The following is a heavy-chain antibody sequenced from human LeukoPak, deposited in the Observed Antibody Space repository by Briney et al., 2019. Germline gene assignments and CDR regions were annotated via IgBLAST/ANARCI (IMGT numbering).Heavy chain of an antibody. D-gene: IGHD3-10*01. CDR1: GFTFSSYG. CDR2: ISYDGSNK. CDR3: ARDPRGSGSYGGTFDY. V-gene: IGHV3-30*03. J-gene: IGHJ4*02. Sequence: PGGSLRPSCAASGFTFSSYGMHWVRQAPGKGLEWVAVISYDGSNKYYADSVKGRFTISRDNSKNTLYLQMNSLRAEDTAVYYCARDPRGSGSYGGTFDYWGQGTLVTVSS.